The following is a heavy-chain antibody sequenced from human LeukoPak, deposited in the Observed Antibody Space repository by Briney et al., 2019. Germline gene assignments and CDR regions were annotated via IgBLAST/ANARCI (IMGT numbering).Heavy chain of an antibody. J-gene: IGHJ4*02. CDR1: GGSISSSSYY. Sequence: PSETLSLTCTVSGGSISSSSYYWGWIRQPPGKGLEWIGSIYYSGSTYYNPSLKSRVTISVDTSKNQFSLKLSSVTAADTAVYYCARRTTRSTGRYFDYWGQGTLVTVSS. CDR3: ARRTTRSTGRYFDY. CDR2: IYYSGST. V-gene: IGHV4-39*01. D-gene: IGHD2-8*02.